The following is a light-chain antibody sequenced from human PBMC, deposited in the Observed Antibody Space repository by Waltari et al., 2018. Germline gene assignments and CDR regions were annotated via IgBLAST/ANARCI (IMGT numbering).Light chain of an antibody. V-gene: IGLV4-69*01. J-gene: IGLJ3*02. CDR1: GEYSAYA. Sequence: LVLTQSPSASASLGASVKLTCSLPGEYSAYAIAWHQQQPLKGPRYLMTVNSDGSHKKGDGISERLSGSSSDVDRYLIIARLQSNDEADYFCQTWGTGIQVFGSGTKLTVL. CDR3: QTWGTGIQV. CDR2: VNSDGSH.